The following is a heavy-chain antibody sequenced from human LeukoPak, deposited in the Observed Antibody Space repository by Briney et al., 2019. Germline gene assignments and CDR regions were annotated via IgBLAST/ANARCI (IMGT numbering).Heavy chain of an antibody. Sequence: ASVKVSCKASGYTFTGYYMHWVRQAPGQGLEWMGWINPNSGGTNYAQKFQGRVTMTRDTSISTAYMELSRLRSDDTAVYYCARGYLLRFLVWSPGMDVWGQGTAITVSS. D-gene: IGHD3-3*01. V-gene: IGHV1-2*02. CDR2: INPNSGGT. J-gene: IGHJ6*02. CDR1: GYTFTGYY. CDR3: ARGYLLRFLVWSPGMDV.